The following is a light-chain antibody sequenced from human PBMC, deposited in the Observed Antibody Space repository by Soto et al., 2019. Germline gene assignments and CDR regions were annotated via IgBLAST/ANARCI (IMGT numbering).Light chain of an antibody. V-gene: IGLV8-61*01. CDR3: GLYMGSGIWV. CDR1: SGSVSTGYY. J-gene: IGLJ3*02. Sequence: QAVVTQEPSXXXXPGETVTLTCGLNSGSVSTGYYPTWYQQTPGQAPRTLIYSTHTRSSGVPNRFSGSLLGDKAALTITGAQAHDEADYYCGLYMGSGIWVFGGGTKLTVL. CDR2: STH.